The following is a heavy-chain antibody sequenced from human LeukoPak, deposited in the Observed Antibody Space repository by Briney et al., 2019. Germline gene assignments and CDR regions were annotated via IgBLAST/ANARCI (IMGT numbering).Heavy chain of an antibody. J-gene: IGHJ4*02. V-gene: IGHV4-34*01. Sequence: SETLSLTCAVYGGSFSGYYWSWIRQPPGKGLEWIGEINHSGSTNYNPSLKSRVTVSVDTSKNQFSLKLSSVTAADTAVYYCARGQIFDYWGQGTLVTVSS. CDR1: GGSFSGYY. CDR2: INHSGST. CDR3: ARGQIFDY.